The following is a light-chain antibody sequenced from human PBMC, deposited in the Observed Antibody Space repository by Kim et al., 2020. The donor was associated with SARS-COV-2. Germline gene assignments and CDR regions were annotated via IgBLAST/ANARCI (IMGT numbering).Light chain of an antibody. J-gene: IGKJ4*01. Sequence: AIRITQSPSSLSASTGDRVTITCRASQGISSYLAWYQQKPGKAPKLLIYAASTLQSGVPSRFSGSGSGTDFTLTISCLQSEDFATYYWQQYYSYPHTFGGGTKLEI. CDR2: AAS. CDR3: QQYYSYPHT. CDR1: QGISSY. V-gene: IGKV1-8*01.